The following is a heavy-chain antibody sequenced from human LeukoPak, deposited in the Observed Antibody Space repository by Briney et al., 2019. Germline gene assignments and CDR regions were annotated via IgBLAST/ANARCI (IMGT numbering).Heavy chain of an antibody. D-gene: IGHD2-2*01. CDR1: GGSISSSGYY. CDR3: ARLGYCSSASCGPLDY. V-gene: IGHV4-39*02. CDR2: IYYSGST. Sequence: SETLSLTCTVSGGSISSSGYYWGWIRQPPGKGLEWIGNIYYSGSTYYNPSLKSRVTISVDTSKNHFSLKLNSVTAADTALHYCARLGYCSSASCGPLDYWGQGTLVTVSS. J-gene: IGHJ4*02.